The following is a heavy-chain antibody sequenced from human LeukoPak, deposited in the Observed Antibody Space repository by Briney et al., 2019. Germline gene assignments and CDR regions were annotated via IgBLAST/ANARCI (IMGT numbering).Heavy chain of an antibody. CDR2: IIPILGIA. Sequence: ASVKDSCKASRGTFSSYAISWVRQAPGQRLEWMGRIIPILGIANYAQKFQGRVTITADKSTSTAYMELSSLRSEETAVYYSARGGDRWLSYEGGYFDYWGQGTLVTVSS. V-gene: IGHV1-69*04. J-gene: IGHJ4*02. D-gene: IGHD5-24*01. CDR1: RGTFSSYA. CDR3: ARGGDRWLSYEGGYFDY.